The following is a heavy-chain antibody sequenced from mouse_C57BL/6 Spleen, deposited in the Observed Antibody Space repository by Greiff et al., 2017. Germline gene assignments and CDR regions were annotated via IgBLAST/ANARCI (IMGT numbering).Heavy chain of an antibody. CDR3: ARWVTTVVATGPYAMDY. CDR1: GYTFTSYT. Sequence: VQLQQSGAELARPGASVKMSCKASGYTFTSYTMHWVKQRPGPGLEWIGYINPSSGYTKYNQKFKDKATLTADKSSSTAYMQLSSLTSEDSAVYYCARWVTTVVATGPYAMDYWGQGTSVTVSS. V-gene: IGHV1-4*01. CDR2: INPSSGYT. J-gene: IGHJ4*01. D-gene: IGHD1-1*01.